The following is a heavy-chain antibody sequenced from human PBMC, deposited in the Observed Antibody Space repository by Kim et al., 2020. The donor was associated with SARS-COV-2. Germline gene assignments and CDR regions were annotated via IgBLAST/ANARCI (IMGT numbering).Heavy chain of an antibody. V-gene: IGHV3-23*01. CDR1: GFTFNSYA. CDR2: IRGSGDST. D-gene: IGHD6-19*01. Sequence: GGSLRLSCAASGFTFNSYAMSWVRQAPGKGLEWVSGIRGSGDSTTDADSVKGRFTISRDNSKNTLYLQMDRLRADDTALYYCAKVSSGSSGWFEYFQHWGRGTLVTVSS. J-gene: IGHJ1*01. CDR3: AKVSSGSSGWFEYFQH.